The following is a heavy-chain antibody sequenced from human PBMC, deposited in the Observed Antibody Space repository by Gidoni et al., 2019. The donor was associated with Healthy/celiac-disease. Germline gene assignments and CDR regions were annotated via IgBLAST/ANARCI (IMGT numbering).Heavy chain of an antibody. Sequence: EVQRLESGGGLVQPGGSLSLSCAASGFTFSSYAMSWVRQAPGKGLEWVSAISGSGGSTYYADSVKGRFTISRDNTKNTLYLQMNSLRAEDTAVYYCAKDQGRWLGSFDYWGQGTLVTVSS. CDR3: AKDQGRWLGSFDY. J-gene: IGHJ4*02. CDR1: GFTFSSYA. D-gene: IGHD6-19*01. V-gene: IGHV3-23*01. CDR2: ISGSGGST.